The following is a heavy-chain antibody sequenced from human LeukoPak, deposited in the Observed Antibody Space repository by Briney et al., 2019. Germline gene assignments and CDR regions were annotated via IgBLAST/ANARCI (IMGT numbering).Heavy chain of an antibody. V-gene: IGHV3-53*01. Sequence: PGGSLRLSCAASGFTVSSNYMSWVRQAPGKGLEWVSVKDSDGSTYYADSVKGRFTISRDNSKNTLYLQMNTLRAEDTAVYYCAREAYSSGWYKDYWGQGTLVTVSS. D-gene: IGHD6-19*01. CDR2: KDSDGST. CDR3: AREAYSSGWYKDY. J-gene: IGHJ4*02. CDR1: GFTVSSNY.